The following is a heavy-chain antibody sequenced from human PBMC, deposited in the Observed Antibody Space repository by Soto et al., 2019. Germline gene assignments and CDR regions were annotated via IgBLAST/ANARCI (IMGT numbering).Heavy chain of an antibody. V-gene: IGHV1-69*13. Sequence: ASVKVSCKASGGTFSSYRINWVRQAPGQGLEWMGGIVPIYRTADSAQEFQGRVTITANESARTAYMELRSLKSRDTAVYYCVRDSGAKLSSSWGQGTLVTVSS. CDR3: VRDSGAKLSSS. D-gene: IGHD6-13*01. CDR2: IVPIYRTA. J-gene: IGHJ4*02. CDR1: GGTFSSYR.